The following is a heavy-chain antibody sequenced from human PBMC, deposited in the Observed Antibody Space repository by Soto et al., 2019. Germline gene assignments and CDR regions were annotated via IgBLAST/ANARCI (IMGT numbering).Heavy chain of an antibody. V-gene: IGHV4-30-4*01. J-gene: IGHJ5*02. CDR2: IYYSGST. Sequence: SETLSLTCTVSGGSISSYYWSWIRQPPGKGLEWIGYIYYSGSTYYNPSLKSRVTISVDTSKNQFSLKLSSVTAADTAVYYCARAMVVTQNWFDPWGQGTLVTVSS. CDR3: ARAMVVTQNWFDP. D-gene: IGHD2-21*02. CDR1: GGSISSYY.